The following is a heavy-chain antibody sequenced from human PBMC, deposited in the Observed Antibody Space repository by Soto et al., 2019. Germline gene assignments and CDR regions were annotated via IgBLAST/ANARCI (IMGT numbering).Heavy chain of an antibody. CDR1: GGSISSYY. CDR3: ARGGTRGYGGYDLNRPFDY. D-gene: IGHD5-12*01. V-gene: IGHV4-4*07. Sequence: SETLSLTCTVSGGSISSYYWSWIRQPAGKGLEWIGRIYTSGSTNYNPSLKSRVTMSVDTSKNQLSLKLSSLTAADTAVYYCARGGTRGYGGYDLNRPFDYWGQGTLVTVSS. CDR2: IYTSGST. J-gene: IGHJ4*02.